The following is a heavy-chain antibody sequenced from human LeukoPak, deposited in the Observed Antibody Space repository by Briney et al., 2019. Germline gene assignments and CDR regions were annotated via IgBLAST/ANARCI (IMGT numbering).Heavy chain of an antibody. CDR3: ARREGVYYGSGSTFDY. Sequence: SETLSLTCTVSGGSISSSSYYWGWIRQPPGKGLEWIGSIYYSGSTYYNPSLKSRVAISVDTSKNQFSLKLSSVTAADTAVYYCARREGVYYGSGSTFDYWSQGTLVTASS. J-gene: IGHJ4*02. V-gene: IGHV4-39*01. CDR1: GGSISSSSYY. CDR2: IYYSGST. D-gene: IGHD3-10*01.